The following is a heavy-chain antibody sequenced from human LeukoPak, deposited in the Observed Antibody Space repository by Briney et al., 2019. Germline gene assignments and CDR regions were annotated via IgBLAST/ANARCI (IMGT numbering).Heavy chain of an antibody. CDR1: GFTFSGSA. CDR3: TRQRDGYLIRGYYFDY. J-gene: IGHJ4*02. Sequence: GGSLRLSCAASGFTFSGSAMHWVRLASGKGLEWVGRIRSKANSYATAYAASVKGRFTISRDDSKNTAYLQMNSLKTEDTAVYYCTRQRDGYLIRGYYFDYWGQGTLVTVSS. V-gene: IGHV3-73*01. D-gene: IGHD5-24*01. CDR2: IRSKANSYAT.